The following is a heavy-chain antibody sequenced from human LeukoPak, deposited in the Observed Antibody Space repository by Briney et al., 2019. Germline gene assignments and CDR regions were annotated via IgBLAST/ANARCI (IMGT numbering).Heavy chain of an antibody. CDR3: AKTYYYDSSGYLPLH. CDR1: GFTFSSYA. V-gene: IGHV3-23*03. J-gene: IGHJ1*01. CDR2: IYSGGST. D-gene: IGHD3-22*01. Sequence: SGGSLRLSCAASGFTFSSYAMSWVRQAPGKGLEWVSVIYSGGSTYYADSVKGRFTISRDNSKNTLYLQMNSLRAEDTAVYYCAKTYYYDSSGYLPLHWGQGTLVTVSS.